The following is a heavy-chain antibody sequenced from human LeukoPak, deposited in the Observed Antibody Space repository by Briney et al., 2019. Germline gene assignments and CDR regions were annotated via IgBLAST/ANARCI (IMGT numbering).Heavy chain of an antibody. V-gene: IGHV4-59*01. D-gene: IGHD4-17*01. Sequence: SETLSLTCTVSGGSISSYYWSWIRQPPGKGLEWIGYIYYSGSTNYNPSLKSRVTISVDTSKNQFSLKLSSVTAADTAAYYCARDQYGDYGGWFDPWGQGTLVTVSS. CDR2: IYYSGST. CDR3: ARDQYGDYGGWFDP. CDR1: GGSISSYY. J-gene: IGHJ5*02.